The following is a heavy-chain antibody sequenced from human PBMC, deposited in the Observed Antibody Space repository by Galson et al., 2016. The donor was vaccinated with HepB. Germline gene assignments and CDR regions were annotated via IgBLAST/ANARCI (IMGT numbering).Heavy chain of an antibody. J-gene: IGHJ4*02. CDR3: ASGDGDILTFDY. D-gene: IGHD3-9*01. CDR2: IIPFFGTT. V-gene: IGHV1-69*13. Sequence: SVKVSCKASGGTLNTYSISWVRQAPGQGLAWMGGIIPFFGTTNYAQKFQGRVTITADASTGTVYMELTSLRSEDTAIYYCASGDGDILTFDYWGQGTLVTVSS. CDR1: GGTLNTYS.